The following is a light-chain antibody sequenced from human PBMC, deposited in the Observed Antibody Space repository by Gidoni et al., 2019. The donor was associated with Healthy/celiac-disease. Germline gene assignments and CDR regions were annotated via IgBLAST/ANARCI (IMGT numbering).Light chain of an antibody. V-gene: IGKV4-1*01. Sequence: DIVMTQSPDSLAVSLGERATINCKSSQSVLYSSNNTNYLTWYQQKPGQPPKLLIYCASTRESGVPDRFSGSGSGTDFTLTIGSLQAEDVAVYYCQQYDSTPWTFGQGTKVEIK. CDR1: QSVLYSSNNTNY. J-gene: IGKJ1*01. CDR3: QQYDSTPWT. CDR2: CAS.